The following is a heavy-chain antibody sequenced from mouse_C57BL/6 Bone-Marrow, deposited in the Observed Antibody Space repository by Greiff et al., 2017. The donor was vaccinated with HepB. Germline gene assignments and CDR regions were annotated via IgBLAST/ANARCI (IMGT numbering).Heavy chain of an antibody. CDR2: INPNNGGT. J-gene: IGHJ2*01. Sequence: EVQLQQSGPELVKPGASVKISCKASGYTFTDYYMNWVKQSHGKSLEWIGDINPNNGGTSYNQKFKGKATLTVDKSSSTAYMELRSLTSEDSAVYYCARRLGPRVYFDYWGQGTTLTVSS. CDR3: ARRLGPRVYFDY. CDR1: GYTFTDYY. V-gene: IGHV1-26*01. D-gene: IGHD4-1*01.